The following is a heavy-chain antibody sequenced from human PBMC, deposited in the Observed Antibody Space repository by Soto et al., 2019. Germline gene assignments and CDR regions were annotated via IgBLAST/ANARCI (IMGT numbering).Heavy chain of an antibody. D-gene: IGHD6-19*01. Sequence: QVQLVQSGAEVKKPGASVKVSCKASGYTFTSYYMHWVRQAPGQGLEWMGIIKPSGGSTSYAQKFQGKVTMTRDTSTSTVYMELSSLRSEDTAVYYCARPSSYSSGPDAFDIWGQGTMVTVSS. CDR3: ARPSSYSSGPDAFDI. V-gene: IGHV1-46*03. CDR1: GYTFTSYY. CDR2: IKPSGGST. J-gene: IGHJ3*02.